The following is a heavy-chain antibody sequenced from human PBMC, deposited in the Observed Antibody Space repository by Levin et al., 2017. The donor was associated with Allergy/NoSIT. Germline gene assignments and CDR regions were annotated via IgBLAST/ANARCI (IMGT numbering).Heavy chain of an antibody. D-gene: IGHD5-18*01. CDR1: GFTFSNYH. Sequence: GGSLRLSCAASGFTFSNYHMNWVRQAPGKGLEWVSSIGPRNDYIYYADSVKGRFTISRDNTKNSLCLQMDSLRAEDTAVYYCARAGGDAATLGLPDCWGQGTLVTVSS. CDR3: ARAGGDAATLGLPDC. J-gene: IGHJ4*02. V-gene: IGHV3-21*01. CDR2: IGPRNDYI.